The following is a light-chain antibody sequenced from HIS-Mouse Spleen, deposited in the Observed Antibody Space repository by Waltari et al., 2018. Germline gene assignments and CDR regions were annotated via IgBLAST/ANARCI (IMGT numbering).Light chain of an antibody. CDR3: YSTDSSGNHRV. V-gene: IGLV3-10*01. J-gene: IGLJ2*01. CDR2: EDS. CDR1: ALPKKS. Sequence: SYELTQPPSVSVSPGQTARNTCSGAALPKKSAYWYQQKSGQAPVLVIYEDSKRPSGIPERFSGSSSGTMATLTISGAQVEDEADYYCYSTDSSGNHRVFGGGTKLTVL.